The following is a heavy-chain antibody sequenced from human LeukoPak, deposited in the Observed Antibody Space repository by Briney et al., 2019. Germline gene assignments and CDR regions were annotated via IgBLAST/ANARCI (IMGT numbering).Heavy chain of an antibody. CDR1: GGSISSYY. J-gene: IGHJ6*02. CDR2: ISDIGSI. V-gene: IGHV4-59*12. Sequence: PSETLSLTCTVSGGSISSYYWSWIRQPPGKGLEWIAYISDIGSINYNPSLKSRVTISLDTSKNQFSLKLSSVTAADTAVYYCARGPDIVVVPAATHYYYGMDVWGQGTTVTVSS. D-gene: IGHD2-2*01. CDR3: ARGPDIVVVPAATHYYYGMDV.